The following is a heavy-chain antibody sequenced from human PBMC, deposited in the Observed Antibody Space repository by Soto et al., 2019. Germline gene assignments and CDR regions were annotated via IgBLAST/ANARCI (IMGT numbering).Heavy chain of an antibody. CDR1: GFTFSSYG. D-gene: IGHD4-17*01. CDR2: ISYDGSNK. CDR3: AKVYGDFVSLYSFDS. V-gene: IGHV3-30*18. J-gene: IGHJ4*02. Sequence: QVQLVESGGGVVQPGRSLRLSCAASGFTFSSYGMHWVRQAPGKGLEWVAVISYDGSNKYYADSVKGRFTISRDNSKNTMYLPMHSLRAEETGVNYCAKVYGDFVSLYSFDSWGQGPLVTVSS.